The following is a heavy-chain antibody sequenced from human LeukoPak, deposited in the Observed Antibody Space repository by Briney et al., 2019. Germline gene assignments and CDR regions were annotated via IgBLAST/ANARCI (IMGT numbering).Heavy chain of an antibody. CDR1: GGSIGSGSYY. J-gene: IGHJ4*02. CDR2: IYTSGST. V-gene: IGHV4-61*02. CDR3: ARDTDIRPYSGSYFDY. Sequence: SETPSLTCTVSGGSIGSGSYYWSWIRQPAGKGLEWIGRIYTSGSTNYNPSLKSRVTISVDTSKNQFSLKLSSVTAADTAVYYCARDTDIRPYSGSYFDYWGQGTLVTVSS. D-gene: IGHD1-26*01.